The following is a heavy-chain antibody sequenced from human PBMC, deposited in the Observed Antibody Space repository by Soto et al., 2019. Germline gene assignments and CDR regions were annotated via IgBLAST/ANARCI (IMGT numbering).Heavy chain of an antibody. CDR2: IVVGSGNT. CDR3: AADGTVWFGETHYYGMDV. J-gene: IGHJ6*02. V-gene: IGHV1-58*01. Sequence: GASVKVSCKASGFTFTSSAVQWVRQARGQRLEWIGWIVVGSGNTNYAQKFQERVTITRDMSTSTAYMELSSLRSEDTAVYYCAADGTVWFGETHYYGMDVWGQGTTVTVSS. CDR1: GFTFTSSA. D-gene: IGHD3-10*01.